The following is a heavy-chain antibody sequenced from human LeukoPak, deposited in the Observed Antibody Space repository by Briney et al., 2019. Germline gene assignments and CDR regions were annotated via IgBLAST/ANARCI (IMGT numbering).Heavy chain of an antibody. J-gene: IGHJ4*02. Sequence: PSETLSLTCTVSGGSICSGGYYWSWIRQPLGKGLEWIGYIYHSGSTYYNPSLKSRVTISVDRSKNQFSLKLSSVTAADTAVYYCATEVGATFGYWGQGTLVTVSS. CDR3: ATEVGATFGY. CDR1: GGSICSGGYY. D-gene: IGHD1-26*01. CDR2: IYHSGST. V-gene: IGHV4-30-2*01.